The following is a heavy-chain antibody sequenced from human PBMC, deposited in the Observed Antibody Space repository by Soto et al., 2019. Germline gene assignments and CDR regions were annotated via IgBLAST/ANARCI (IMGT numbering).Heavy chain of an antibody. V-gene: IGHV1-18*01. D-gene: IGHD3-10*01. CDR2: ISAYNGNT. CDR1: GYRFASYA. CDR3: ARVLVTLVRGPQNWFDP. Sequence: GASLKVSCKASGYRFASYAIGWVRQAPGQGLEWVGWISAYNGNTRYAQKLQGRVTMTTDTSTSTAYMELRSLKSDDTAVYYCARVLVTLVRGPQNWFDPWGQGTLVTVSS. J-gene: IGHJ5*02.